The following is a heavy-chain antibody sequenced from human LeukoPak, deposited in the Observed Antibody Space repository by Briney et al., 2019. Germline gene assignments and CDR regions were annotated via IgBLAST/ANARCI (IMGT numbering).Heavy chain of an antibody. Sequence: GGSLRLSCAASGFTFSSYSMNWVRQAPGKGLEWVSYISGSSSTRYYADSVKGRFTISRDNAKNSLYLQMNSLRAEDTTVYYCARYGDYGAFDIWGQGTMVTVSS. CDR3: ARYGDYGAFDI. CDR1: GFTFSSYS. J-gene: IGHJ3*02. D-gene: IGHD4-17*01. CDR2: ISGSSSTR. V-gene: IGHV3-48*01.